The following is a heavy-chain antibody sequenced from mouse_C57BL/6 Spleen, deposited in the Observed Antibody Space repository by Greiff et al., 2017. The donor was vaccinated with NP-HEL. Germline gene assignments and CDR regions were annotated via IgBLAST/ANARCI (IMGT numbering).Heavy chain of an antibody. CDR3: ARSYGSSLYYAMDY. CDR2: ISYSGST. D-gene: IGHD1-1*01. CDR1: GYSITSGYD. J-gene: IGHJ4*01. Sequence: EVQRVESGPGMVKPSQSLSLTCTVTGYSITSGYDWHWIRHFPGNKLEWMGYISYSGSTNYNPSLKSRISITHDTSKNHFFLKLNSVTTEDTATYYCARSYGSSLYYAMDYWGQGTSVTVSS. V-gene: IGHV3-1*01.